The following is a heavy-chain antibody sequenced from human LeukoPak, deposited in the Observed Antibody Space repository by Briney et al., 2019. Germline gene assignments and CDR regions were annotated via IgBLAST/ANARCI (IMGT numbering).Heavy chain of an antibody. J-gene: IGHJ4*02. Sequence: GGSLTLSCAASGFTFSNYAMSWVRQAPGKGLEWVSTISRTTGNTYYADSVKGRFTISRDNSKSTMYLQMNSLRAEDTAVYYCAKVFRSGGSCYPDWGQGTLVTVSS. D-gene: IGHD2-15*01. CDR3: AKVFRSGGSCYPD. CDR1: GFTFSNYA. V-gene: IGHV3-23*01. CDR2: ISRTTGNT.